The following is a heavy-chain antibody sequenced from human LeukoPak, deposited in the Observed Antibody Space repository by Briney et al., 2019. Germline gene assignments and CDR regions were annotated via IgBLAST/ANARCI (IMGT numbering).Heavy chain of an antibody. CDR1: GFTFSDYA. CDR2: ISGSGGST. Sequence: GGSLRLSCAASGFTFSDYAMSWVRQAPGKGLEWVSAISGSGGSTYYADSVRGRFTISRDNAKNSLYLQMNSLRAEDTAVYYCVRSGYSGYDLNYFDYWGQGTLVTVSS. CDR3: VRSGYSGYDLNYFDY. D-gene: IGHD5-12*01. V-gene: IGHV3-23*01. J-gene: IGHJ4*02.